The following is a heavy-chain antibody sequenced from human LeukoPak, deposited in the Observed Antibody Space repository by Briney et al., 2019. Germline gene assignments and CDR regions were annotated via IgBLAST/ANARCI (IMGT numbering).Heavy chain of an antibody. CDR3: ARDQSRLPTEDQYYYYGMDV. J-gene: IGHJ6*02. V-gene: IGHV3-33*01. CDR2: IWYDGSNK. Sequence: GGSLRLSCAASGFTFSSYGMHWVRQAPGKGLEWVAVIWYDGSNKYYADSVKGRFTISRDNSKNTLYLQMNSLRAEDTAVYYCARDQSRLPTEDQYYYYGMDVWGQGTTVTVSS. CDR1: GFTFSSYG. D-gene: IGHD2-15*01.